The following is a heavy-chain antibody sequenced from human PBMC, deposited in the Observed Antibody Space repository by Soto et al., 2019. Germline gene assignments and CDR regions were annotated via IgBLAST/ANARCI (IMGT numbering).Heavy chain of an antibody. CDR1: GFTFSSYE. Sequence: GGSLRLSCAASGFTFSSYEMNWVRQAPGKGLAGGSYISSSGSTIYYADSVKGRFTISRDNAKNSLYLQMNRLRAEATAVYYCATQTSIAVRSWFDHLGQGTLVTVSS. D-gene: IGHD6-6*01. J-gene: IGHJ5*02. V-gene: IGHV3-48*03. CDR2: ISSSGSTI. CDR3: ATQTSIAVRSWFDH.